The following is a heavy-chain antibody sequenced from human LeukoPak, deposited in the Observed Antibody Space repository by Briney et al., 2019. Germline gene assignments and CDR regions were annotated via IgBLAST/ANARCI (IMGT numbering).Heavy chain of an antibody. CDR3: ARDRYYYDSSGSAFDI. Sequence: PSETLSLTCTVSGGSISSYYWSWIRQPAGKGLEWIGRIYTSGSTNYNPSLKSRVTMSVDTSKNQFSLKLGSVTAADTAVYYCARDRYYYDSSGSAFDIWGQGTMVTVSS. D-gene: IGHD3-22*01. V-gene: IGHV4-4*07. CDR1: GGSISSYY. J-gene: IGHJ3*02. CDR2: IYTSGST.